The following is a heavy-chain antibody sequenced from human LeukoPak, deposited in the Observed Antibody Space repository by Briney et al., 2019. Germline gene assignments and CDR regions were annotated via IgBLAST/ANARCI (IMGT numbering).Heavy chain of an antibody. V-gene: IGHV4-38-2*01. CDR1: GCSISRGSY. J-gene: IGHJ3*02. D-gene: IGHD5-24*01. Sequence: SETLSLTCAVSGCSISRGSYWGWIRQPPGKGLEWIGSVYHSGSAYYNPSLKSRVTISVDTSKNQFSLKLTSVTAADTAVYYCAVGLHSGQFAFDIWGQGTMVTVSS. CDR3: AVGLHSGQFAFDI. CDR2: VYHSGSA.